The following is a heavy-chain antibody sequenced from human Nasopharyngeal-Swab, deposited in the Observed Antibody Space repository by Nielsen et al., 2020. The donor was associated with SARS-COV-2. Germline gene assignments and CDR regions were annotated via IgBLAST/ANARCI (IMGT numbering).Heavy chain of an antibody. CDR2: ITSGNSV. D-gene: IGHD5-12*01. CDR1: GFTFSPYT. Sequence: GESLKISCATSGFTFSPYTMTWVRQAPGKRLQWISYITSGNSVQYADSVRGRFTISRDNAKNSLYLQMNRLTAEDTAVYYCARERGGGYGDYWGQGTLVTVSS. CDR3: ARERGGGYGDY. V-gene: IGHV3-48*04. J-gene: IGHJ4*02.